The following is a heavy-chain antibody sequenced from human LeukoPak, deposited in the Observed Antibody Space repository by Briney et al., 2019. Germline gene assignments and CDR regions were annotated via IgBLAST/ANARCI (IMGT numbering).Heavy chain of an antibody. Sequence: GGSLRLSCAASGFTFSGSAMHWVRQASGKGLAWVGRIRSKANSYATAYAASVKGRFTISRDDSKNTAYLQMNSLKTEDTAVYYCTTYDSSGEYFDYWGQGTLVTVSS. D-gene: IGHD3-22*01. CDR3: TTYDSSGEYFDY. J-gene: IGHJ4*02. CDR2: IRSKANSYAT. CDR1: GFTFSGSA. V-gene: IGHV3-73*01.